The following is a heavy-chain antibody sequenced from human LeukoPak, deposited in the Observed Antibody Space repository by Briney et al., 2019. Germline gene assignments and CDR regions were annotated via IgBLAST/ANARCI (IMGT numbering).Heavy chain of an antibody. V-gene: IGHV4-34*01. D-gene: IGHD6-13*01. J-gene: IGHJ6*02. CDR2: INHSGST. CDR3: ARGRLAQQLVSYYYYDMDV. CDR1: GGSFSGYY. Sequence: SETLSLTCAVYGGSFSGYYWSWVRQPPGKGLEWIGEINHSGSTNYNPSLKSRVTISVDTSKNQFSLKLSSVTAADTAVYYCARGRLAQQLVSYYYYDMDVWGQGTTVTVSS.